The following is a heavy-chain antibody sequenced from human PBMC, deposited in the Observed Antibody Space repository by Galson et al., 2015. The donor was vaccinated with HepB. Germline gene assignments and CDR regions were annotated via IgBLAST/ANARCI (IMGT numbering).Heavy chain of an antibody. CDR1: GFTFSSYW. J-gene: IGHJ4*02. D-gene: IGHD4-17*01. V-gene: IGHV3-7*01. CDR2: IKQDGSEK. CDR3: ARTGLGDYGDYIPYFDY. Sequence: LRLSCAASGFTFSSYWMSWVRQAPGKGLEWVANIKQDGSEKYYVDSVKGRFTTSRDNAKNSLYLQMNSLRAEDTAVYYCARTGLGDYGDYIPYFDYWGQGTLVTVSS.